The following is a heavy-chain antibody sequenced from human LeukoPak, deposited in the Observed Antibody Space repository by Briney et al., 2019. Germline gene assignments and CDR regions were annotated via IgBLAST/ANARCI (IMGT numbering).Heavy chain of an antibody. CDR2: IKSKNDGGTT. V-gene: IGHV3-15*01. Sequence: GGSLRLSCAASGFIFSTAWMSWVRQAPGKGLEWVGRIKSKNDGGTTDYAAPVKGRFSISRDDSKDTLYLQMSSLRTEDTAAYYCITAVTTFAYWGQGTLVTVSS. J-gene: IGHJ4*02. D-gene: IGHD4-17*01. CDR1: GFIFSTAW. CDR3: ITAVTTFAY.